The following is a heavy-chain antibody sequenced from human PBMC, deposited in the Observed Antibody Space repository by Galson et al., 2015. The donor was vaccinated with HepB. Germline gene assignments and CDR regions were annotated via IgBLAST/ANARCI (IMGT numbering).Heavy chain of an antibody. D-gene: IGHD6-19*01. CDR3: ASESSSAVDY. Sequence: SVKVSCKASGFNFITYGLSWVRQAPGQGLEWMGCISAYNGNTNYAHKVQGRFTMTTDTSTTTAYMELRSLRPDDTAVYYCASESSSAVDYWGQGTLVTVSS. CDR2: ISAYNGNT. CDR1: GFNFITYG. J-gene: IGHJ4*02. V-gene: IGHV1-18*04.